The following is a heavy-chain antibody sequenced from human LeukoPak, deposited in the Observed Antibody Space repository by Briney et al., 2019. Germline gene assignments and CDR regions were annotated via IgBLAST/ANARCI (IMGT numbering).Heavy chain of an antibody. CDR3: AKDRDYDSSGAFDY. Sequence: GGSLRLSCAASGFTFRSYAMSWVRQAPGKGLEWVSAISGSGGSRYYADSVKGRFTISRDNSKNTLYLQMNSLRAEDTAVYYCAKDRDYDSSGAFDYWGQGTLVTVSS. J-gene: IGHJ4*02. D-gene: IGHD3-22*01. CDR1: GFTFRSYA. V-gene: IGHV3-23*01. CDR2: ISGSGGSR.